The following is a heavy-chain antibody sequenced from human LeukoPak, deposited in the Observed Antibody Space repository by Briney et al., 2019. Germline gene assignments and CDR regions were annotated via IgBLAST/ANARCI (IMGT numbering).Heavy chain of an antibody. J-gene: IGHJ4*02. Sequence: TGGSLRLSCAASGFSFSTYAMSWVRQAPGKGLEWVAFIRNDGSNKYYADSVKGRFTISRDNSKNTLYLQMNSLRAEDTAVYYCAKLLSNSGRFLYWGQGTLVTVSS. CDR1: GFSFSTYA. D-gene: IGHD4-23*01. CDR2: IRNDGSNK. V-gene: IGHV3-30*02. CDR3: AKLLSNSGRFLY.